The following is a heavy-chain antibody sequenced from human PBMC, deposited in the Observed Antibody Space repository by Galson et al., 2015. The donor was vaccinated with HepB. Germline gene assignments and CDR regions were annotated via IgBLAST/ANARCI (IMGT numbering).Heavy chain of an antibody. D-gene: IGHD6-19*01. V-gene: IGHV3-21*01. J-gene: IGHJ4*02. Sequence: SLRLSCAASGFTFSAYSMNWVRQAPGKGLEWVSSISRRSTYIYYADSVKGRFTISRDNANNSLYLQMNSLRAEDTGVYYCAPSTDDDSGWSTFDYWGQGTLVTVSS. CDR2: ISRRSTYI. CDR3: APSTDDDSGWSTFDY. CDR1: GFTFSAYS.